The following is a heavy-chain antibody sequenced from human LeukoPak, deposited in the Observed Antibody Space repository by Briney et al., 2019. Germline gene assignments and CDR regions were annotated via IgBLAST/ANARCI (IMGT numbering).Heavy chain of an antibody. V-gene: IGHV4-59*01. CDR3: ARQEFYWYFDL. CDR1: GGSISSYY. J-gene: IGHJ2*01. Sequence: SETLSLTCTVSGGSISSYYWSWIRQPPGKGLEWIGYIYYSGSTNYNPSLKSRVTISVDTSKNQFSLKLNSVTAADTAVYYCARQEFYWYFDLWGRGTLVTVSS. D-gene: IGHD3-10*01. CDR2: IYYSGST.